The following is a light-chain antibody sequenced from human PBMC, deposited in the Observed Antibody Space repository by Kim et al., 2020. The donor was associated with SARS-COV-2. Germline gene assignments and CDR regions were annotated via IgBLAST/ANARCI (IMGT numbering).Light chain of an antibody. CDR1: ASGVGYYSR. CDR2: DVS. CDR3: SSYTYTGTFV. J-gene: IGLJ1*01. Sequence: GQSYANPGTGTASGVGYYSRVSCYQQTPGTAPKLFIYDVSDRPLGVPDRFSGSKSGNTASLTISGLQAEDEADYYCSSYTYTGTFVFGTGTKVTVL. V-gene: IGLV2-18*02.